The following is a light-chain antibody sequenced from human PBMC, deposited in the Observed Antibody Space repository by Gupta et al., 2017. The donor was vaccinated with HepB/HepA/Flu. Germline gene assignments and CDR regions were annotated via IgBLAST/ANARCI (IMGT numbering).Light chain of an antibody. V-gene: IGKV3-11*01. CDR3: QQRSNWPPK. J-gene: IGKJ1*01. Sequence: EIVLTQSPATLSLSPGERATLSCRASQSVSSYLAWYQQKPGQAPRLLIYDASNRATGIPARFSGSESGTDFTLTISSLEPEDFAVYYCQQRSNWPPKFGQGTKVEIK. CDR1: QSVSSY. CDR2: DAS.